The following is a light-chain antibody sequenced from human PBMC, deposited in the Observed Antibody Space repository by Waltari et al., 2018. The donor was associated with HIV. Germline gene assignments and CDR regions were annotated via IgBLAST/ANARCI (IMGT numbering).Light chain of an antibody. CDR1: NSVIGNSNL. CDR2: EVT. Sequence: QSALTQPASVSGSPGQSTTIPGPGTNSVIGNSNLFPWYQQHPGKVPKVLIFEVTTRPSGISHRFSGSKSDNTASLTISGLQAEDEADYYCSSYATGNTYVFGTGTSVTVL. CDR3: SSYATGNTYV. J-gene: IGLJ1*01. V-gene: IGLV2-23*02.